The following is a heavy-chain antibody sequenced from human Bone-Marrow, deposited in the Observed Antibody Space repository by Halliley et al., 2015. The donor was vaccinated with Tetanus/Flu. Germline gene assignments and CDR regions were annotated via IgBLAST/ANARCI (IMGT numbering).Heavy chain of an antibody. CDR1: GFSFTTYA. D-gene: IGHD2-2*01. CDR2: ISYDGSRQ. CDR3: VKEVGSTAFDP. V-gene: IGHV3-30*04. Sequence: SLRLSCEASGFSFTTYAMNWVRQAPGKGLEWISYISYDGSRQYYADSVKGRFTLSRDSRKNTLYVEMNSLRGEDTAVYYCVKEVGSTAFDPWGQGPLVTVSS. J-gene: IGHJ5*02.